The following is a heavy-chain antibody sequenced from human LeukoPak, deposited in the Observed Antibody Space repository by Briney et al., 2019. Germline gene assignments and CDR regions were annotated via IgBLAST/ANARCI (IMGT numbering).Heavy chain of an antibody. V-gene: IGHV3-23*01. J-gene: IGHJ5*02. D-gene: IGHD3-22*01. CDR2: ISGSGGST. CDR3: AKDYLDYYDSSGFDP. CDR1: GFTFSSYA. Sequence: PGGSPRLSCAASGFTFSSYAMSWVRQAPGKGLEWVSAISGSGGSTYYADSVKGRFTISRDNSKNTLYLQMNSLRAEDTAVYYCAKDYLDYYDSSGFDPWGQGTLVTVSS.